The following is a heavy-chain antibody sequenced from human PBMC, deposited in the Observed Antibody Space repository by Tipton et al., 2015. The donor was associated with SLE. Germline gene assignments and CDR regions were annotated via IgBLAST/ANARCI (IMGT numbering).Heavy chain of an antibody. Sequence: TLSLTCAVSGYSISSGYYWGWIRQPPGKGLEWIGSIYHSGSTYYNPSLKSRVTISVDTSKNQFSLKLSSVTAADTAVHYCARGVPAFDYWGQGTLVTVSS. V-gene: IGHV4-38-2*01. CDR3: ARGVPAFDY. J-gene: IGHJ4*02. CDR1: GYSISSGYY. D-gene: IGHD2-2*01. CDR2: IYHSGST.